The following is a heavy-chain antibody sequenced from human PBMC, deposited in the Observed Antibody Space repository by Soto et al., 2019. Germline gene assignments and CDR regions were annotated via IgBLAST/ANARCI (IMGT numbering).Heavy chain of an antibody. Sequence: ASVTVSCKASGYTFINFGITWVRQAPGQGLEWVGKIRGYNGDTNHAPKLQGRVTMTTDTSTSTAYLELMTLRSDDTAVYSCARGRHPNSDYWGQGTPVNVSS. CDR2: IRGYNGDT. CDR1: GYTFINFG. V-gene: IGHV1-18*04. J-gene: IGHJ4*02. CDR3: ARGRHPNSDY.